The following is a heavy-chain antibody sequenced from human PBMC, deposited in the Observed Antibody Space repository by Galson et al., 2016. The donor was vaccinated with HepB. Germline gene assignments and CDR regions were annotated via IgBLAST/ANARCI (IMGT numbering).Heavy chain of an antibody. CDR3: ARVVYGSGSYYRFYDY. V-gene: IGHV3-48*02. J-gene: IGHJ4*02. CDR2: ITSSSSLI. CDR1: GFNLNSYS. D-gene: IGHD3-10*01. Sequence: SLRLSCAVFGFNLNSYSMNWVRQAPGKGLEWISYITSSSSLIFYADSVKGRFTISRDNARNSLYLQMSILRDEDTAVYYCARVVYGSGSYYRFYDYWGQGTLVTVSS.